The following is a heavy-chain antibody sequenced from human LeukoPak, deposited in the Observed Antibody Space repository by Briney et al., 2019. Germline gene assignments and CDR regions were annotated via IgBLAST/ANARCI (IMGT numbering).Heavy chain of an antibody. V-gene: IGHV4-34*01. J-gene: IGHJ6*02. Sequence: SGTLSLTCAVYGGSFSGYYWSWIGKPPGKGLEWIGEINHSGSTNYNPSLKIRVSISVDTSKNQLSLKMSSVTAADTAVYYCAGGKGAAAWYYYGMDVWGQGTTVTVSS. CDR2: INHSGST. CDR3: AGGKGAAAWYYYGMDV. CDR1: GGSFSGYY. D-gene: IGHD6-13*01.